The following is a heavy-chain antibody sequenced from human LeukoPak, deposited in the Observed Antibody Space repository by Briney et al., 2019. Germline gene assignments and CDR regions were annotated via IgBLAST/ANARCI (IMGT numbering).Heavy chain of an antibody. J-gene: IGHJ6*03. CDR1: GGSFSTYY. CDR2: IDNIGYT. V-gene: IGHV4-59*01. D-gene: IGHD5-18*01. CDR3: ARANCGYNYGPCFYYMDV. Sequence: SETLSLTCTVSGGSFSTYYWIWIRQPPGKTLEWVGYIDNIGYTNYNPSLQSRVTISADTSKNQFSLTLSSVTAADTAVYYCARANCGYNYGPCFYYMDVWGNGTTVIISS.